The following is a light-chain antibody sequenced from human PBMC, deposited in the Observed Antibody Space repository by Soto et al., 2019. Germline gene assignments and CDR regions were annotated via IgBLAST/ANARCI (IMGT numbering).Light chain of an antibody. V-gene: IGKV3-15*01. CDR3: QQYNNWPPYT. CDR1: QSVTGN. Sequence: EIVMTQSPATLSVSPGGRATLSCRASQSVTGNLAWYQQKPGQAPRLLIYGASTRATGIPARFSGSGFGTEFTLTISSLQSEDFAVYYCQQYNNWPPYTFGQGTKLVIK. J-gene: IGKJ2*01. CDR2: GAS.